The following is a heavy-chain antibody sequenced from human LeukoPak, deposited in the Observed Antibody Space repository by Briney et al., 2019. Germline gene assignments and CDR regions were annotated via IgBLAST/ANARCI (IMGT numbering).Heavy chain of an antibody. J-gene: IGHJ4*02. CDR3: MTDCCSWGALSPSVD. CDR2: IKSKRDGGTT. V-gene: IGHV3-15*01. D-gene: IGHD3-16*02. CDR1: GFTFNNVW. Sequence: PGGSLRLSCATSGFTFNNVWMSWVRQAPGKGLEWVGRIKSKRDGGTTDYAAPVKGRFTVSRDDSENTLYLQMNSLKTEDTAVYYCMTDCCSWGALSPSVDWGQGTLVIVSS.